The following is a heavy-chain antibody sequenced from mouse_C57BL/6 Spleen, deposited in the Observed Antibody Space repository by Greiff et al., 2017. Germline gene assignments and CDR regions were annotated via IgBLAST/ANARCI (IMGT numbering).Heavy chain of an antibody. V-gene: IGHV2-6*01. J-gene: IGHJ3*01. CDR2: IWGVGST. D-gene: IGHD1-1*01. CDR3: ASGCYGSSSRFAY. CDR1: GFSLTSYG. Sequence: QVQLKESGPGLVAPSQSLSITCTVSGFSLTSYGVDWVRQSPGTGLEWLGVIWGVGSTNYNSALKSRLSISKDNSKSQVFLKMNSLQTDDTAMYYCASGCYGSSSRFAYWGQGTLVTVSA.